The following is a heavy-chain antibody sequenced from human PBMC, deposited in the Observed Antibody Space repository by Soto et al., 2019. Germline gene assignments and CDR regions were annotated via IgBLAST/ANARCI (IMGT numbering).Heavy chain of an antibody. Sequence: QVQLVQSGAEVKKPGASVKVSCKASGYTFTSYAMHWVRQAPGQRLEWMGWINAGNGNTKYSQKFQGRVTITRDTSGRSAHMELSNMRSEDTAVYYCASSGDANYYYYMDVWGTGTTVTVSS. CDR2: INAGNGNT. CDR1: GYTFTSYA. D-gene: IGHD2-21*02. J-gene: IGHJ6*03. V-gene: IGHV1-3*01. CDR3: ASSGDANYYYYMDV.